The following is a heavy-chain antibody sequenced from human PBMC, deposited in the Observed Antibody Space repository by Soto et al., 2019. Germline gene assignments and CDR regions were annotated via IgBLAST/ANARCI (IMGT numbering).Heavy chain of an antibody. D-gene: IGHD2-8*01. J-gene: IGHJ6*02. CDR3: AKNGQPPYYYYGMDV. CDR2: ISGYNGDT. Sequence: QGQLVQSGAEVKKHGASVKVSCKASGYTFTRYGISWVREAPGQGLEWMGWISGYNGDTNYAQKFQGRVTMTVDTSTTTAFMELTSLTSDDRAVYYCAKNGQPPYYYYGMDVWGQGTTVTVSS. V-gene: IGHV1-18*01. CDR1: GYTFTRYG.